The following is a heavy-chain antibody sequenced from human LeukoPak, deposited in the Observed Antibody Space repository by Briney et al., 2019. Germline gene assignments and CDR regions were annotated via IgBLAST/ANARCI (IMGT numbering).Heavy chain of an antibody. CDR2: ISPEGSDK. D-gene: IGHD2-2*01. CDR3: ARVQVAVQSVFDYFDY. V-gene: IGHV3-7*03. CDR1: GFTFSSYA. Sequence: GGSLRLSCTASGFTFSSYAMGWVRQAPGKGLEWVANISPEGSDKYYKDSVKGRFTVSRDNAKDSLYLQMNSLRAEDTAVYFCARVQVAVQSVFDYFDYWGQGTLVTVSS. J-gene: IGHJ4*02.